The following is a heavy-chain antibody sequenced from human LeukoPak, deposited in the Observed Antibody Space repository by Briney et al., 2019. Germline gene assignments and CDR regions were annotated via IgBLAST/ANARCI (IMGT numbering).Heavy chain of an antibody. J-gene: IGHJ4*02. CDR2: ISSSGSTI. V-gene: IGHV3-11*04. Sequence: GGSLRLSCAASGFTDNTNHMSWVRQAPGKGLEWVSYISSSGSTIYYADSVKGRFTISRDNAKNSLYLQSNSLRPEDTAVYYCARTRGGGYGFDYWGQGTLVTVSS. CDR1: GFTDNTNH. CDR3: ARTRGGGYGFDY. D-gene: IGHD5-18*01.